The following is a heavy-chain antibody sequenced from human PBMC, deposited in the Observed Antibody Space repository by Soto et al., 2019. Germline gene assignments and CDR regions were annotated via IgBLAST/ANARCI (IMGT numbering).Heavy chain of an antibody. Sequence: ASLKVSGRASGYPFISIGISVVRQAPGQGLGGMGWISAYNGNTNYAQKLQGRVTMTTDTATSTAYMELRSLRSDDTAVYYCARGRIEYYDILTGSHDAFDIWVQGTMVTVSS. D-gene: IGHD3-9*01. V-gene: IGHV1-18*01. CDR2: ISAYNGNT. CDR1: GYPFISIG. J-gene: IGHJ3*02. CDR3: ARGRIEYYDILTGSHDAFDI.